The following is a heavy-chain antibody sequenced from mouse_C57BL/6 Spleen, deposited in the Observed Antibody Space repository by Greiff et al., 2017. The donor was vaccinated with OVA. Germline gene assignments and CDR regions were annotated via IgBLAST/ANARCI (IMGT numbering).Heavy chain of an antibody. CDR3: ARDPLRTGYFDV. V-gene: IGHV3-6*01. CDR1: GYSITSGYY. D-gene: IGHD1-1*01. J-gene: IGHJ1*03. CDR2: ISYDGSN. Sequence: EVHLVESGPGLVKPSQSLSLTCSVTGYSITSGYYWNWIRQFPGNKLEWMGYISYDGSNNYNPSLKNRISITRDTSKNQFFLKLNSVTTEDTATYYCARDPLRTGYFDVWGTGTTVTVSS.